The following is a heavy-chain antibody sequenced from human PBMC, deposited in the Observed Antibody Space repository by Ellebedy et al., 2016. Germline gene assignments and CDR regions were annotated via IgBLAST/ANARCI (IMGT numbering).Heavy chain of an antibody. V-gene: IGHV1-18*01. CDR1: GYTFNHYG. J-gene: IGHJ3*02. Sequence: ASVKVSXXASGYTFNHYGFSWVRLAPGQGLEWMGWISAYNDDTKYAQKFQGRVTMTTDTSRTTAYMELRNLKSDDSAVYFCARDTSGIFDTSVAPNAFDIWGQGTVVTVSS. D-gene: IGHD3-22*01. CDR2: ISAYNDDT. CDR3: ARDTSGIFDTSVAPNAFDI.